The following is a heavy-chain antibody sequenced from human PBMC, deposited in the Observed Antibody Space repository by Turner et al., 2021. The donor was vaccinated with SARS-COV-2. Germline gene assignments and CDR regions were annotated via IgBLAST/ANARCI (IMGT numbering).Heavy chain of an antibody. Sequence: EVQLVESGGGLVHPGGSLRLSCAASGFTFSSYWMYWVRQAPGKGLVWVSRINSDGSSTSYADSVKGRFTISRDNAKNTLFLQMYSLRAEDTAVYYCVKGGSGWSMEFDYWGHGTLVTVSS. D-gene: IGHD6-19*01. CDR2: INSDGSST. J-gene: IGHJ4*01. CDR1: GFTFSSYW. V-gene: IGHV3-74*01. CDR3: VKGGSGWSMEFDY.